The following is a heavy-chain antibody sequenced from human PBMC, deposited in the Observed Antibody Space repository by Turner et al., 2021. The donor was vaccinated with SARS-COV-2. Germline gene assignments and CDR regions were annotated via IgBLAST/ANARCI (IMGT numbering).Heavy chain of an antibody. CDR3: ARDRLEAGTDYFDY. CDR1: GYTFTSYG. Sequence: QVQLVQSGAEVKKPGASVKVSCKASGYTFTSYGISWVRQAPGQGLEWMGWISAYNGNTNDAQKLEGRVNMTRDTSTSTAYMELRSLRSDDTAVYYCARDRLEAGTDYFDYWGQGTLVTVSS. V-gene: IGHV1-18*01. J-gene: IGHJ4*02. D-gene: IGHD6-19*01. CDR2: ISAYNGNT.